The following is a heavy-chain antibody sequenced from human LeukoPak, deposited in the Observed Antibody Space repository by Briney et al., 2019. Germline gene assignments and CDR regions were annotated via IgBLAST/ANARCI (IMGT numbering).Heavy chain of an antibody. CDR2: INHSGST. Sequence: SETLSLTCAVYGGSFSGYYWSWIRQPPGKGLEWIGEINHSGSTNYKPSLKSRVTISVDTSKNQFSLKLSSVTAADTAVYYCARYNYGPNDAPDMWGQGTMVTVSS. CDR3: ARYNYGPNDAPDM. D-gene: IGHD5-18*01. V-gene: IGHV4-34*01. J-gene: IGHJ3*02. CDR1: GGSFSGYY.